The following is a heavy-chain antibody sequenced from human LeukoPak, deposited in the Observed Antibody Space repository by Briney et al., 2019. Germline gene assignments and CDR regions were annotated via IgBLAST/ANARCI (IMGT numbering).Heavy chain of an antibody. CDR1: GYTLTELS. CDR2: FDPEDGET. J-gene: IGHJ5*02. V-gene: IGHV1-24*01. D-gene: IGHD6-19*01. Sequence: WASVKVSCKVSGYTLTELSMHWVRQAPGKGLEWMGGFDPEDGETIYAQKFQGRVTMTEDTSTDTAYMELSSLRSEDTAVYYCATDSYSSGWRGHNWFDPWGQGTLVTVSS. CDR3: ATDSYSSGWRGHNWFDP.